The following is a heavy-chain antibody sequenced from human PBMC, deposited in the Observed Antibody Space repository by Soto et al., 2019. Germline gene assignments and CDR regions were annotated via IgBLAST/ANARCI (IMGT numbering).Heavy chain of an antibody. Sequence: ASVKVSCKASGYTFTGYYMHWVRQAPGQGLEWMGWINPNSGGTNYAQKFQGWVTMTRDTSISTAYMELSRLRSDDTAVYYCARDRTVGATYYYFDYWGQGTLVTVSS. CDR1: GYTFTGYY. CDR3: ARDRTVGATYYYFDY. J-gene: IGHJ4*02. V-gene: IGHV1-2*04. D-gene: IGHD1-26*01. CDR2: INPNSGGT.